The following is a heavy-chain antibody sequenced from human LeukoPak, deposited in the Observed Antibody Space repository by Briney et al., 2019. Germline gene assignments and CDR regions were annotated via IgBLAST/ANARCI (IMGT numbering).Heavy chain of an antibody. J-gene: IGHJ4*02. D-gene: IGHD6-19*01. V-gene: IGHV3-23*01. CDR1: GFTFSSHA. Sequence: GGSLRLSCAASGFTFSSHAMSWVRQVPGKGLEWVSAISDRGDNKQYTDSVKGRLTISRDNSKNTLYLQMNSLRADDTAVYYCAKSSRYGTGWYGRIDYWGQGTLVTVS. CDR2: ISDRGDNK. CDR3: AKSSRYGTGWYGRIDY.